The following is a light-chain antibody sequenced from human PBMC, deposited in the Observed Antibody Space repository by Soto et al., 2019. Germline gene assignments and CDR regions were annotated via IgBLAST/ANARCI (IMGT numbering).Light chain of an antibody. CDR2: DAS. Sequence: EIVMTQSPATLSVSPGERVTLSCRASQSVSSNLAWYQQKPGQTPRLLIYDASTGATGIPARFSGSGSGTEFTLTISSPQSEDFAVYYCQQYNNWPRTFGQGTKVEIK. CDR1: QSVSSN. J-gene: IGKJ1*01. CDR3: QQYNNWPRT. V-gene: IGKV3-15*01.